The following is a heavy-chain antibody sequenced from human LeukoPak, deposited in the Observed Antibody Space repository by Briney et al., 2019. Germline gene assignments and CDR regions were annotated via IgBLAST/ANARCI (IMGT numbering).Heavy chain of an antibody. J-gene: IGHJ4*02. V-gene: IGHV3-74*01. CDR1: GFTFSSYW. CDR2: IVADGRTT. Sequence: GGSLRLSCAASGFTFSSYWMLWVRQAPGKGLVWVSRIVADGRTTTYADSVKGRFTISRDNAKNTLYLQMNSLRGEDTGVYYCARGLSGYSSSLGYWGQGTLVIVSS. D-gene: IGHD6-6*01. CDR3: ARGLSGYSSSLGY.